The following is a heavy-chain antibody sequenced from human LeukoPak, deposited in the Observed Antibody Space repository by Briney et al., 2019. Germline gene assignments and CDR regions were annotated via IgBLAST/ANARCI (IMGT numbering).Heavy chain of an antibody. Sequence: GGSLRLSCAASGFTFSSYSMNWVRQAPGKGLEWVSTISASGPYYADAVRGRFTISRDNSRNTLSLQMDSLRAEDTAVHYCAKDHESDGYPCLDHWGLGTLVTVSS. J-gene: IGHJ4*02. CDR1: GFTFSSYS. CDR3: AKDHESDGYPCLDH. V-gene: IGHV3-23*01. D-gene: IGHD3-22*01. CDR2: ISASGP.